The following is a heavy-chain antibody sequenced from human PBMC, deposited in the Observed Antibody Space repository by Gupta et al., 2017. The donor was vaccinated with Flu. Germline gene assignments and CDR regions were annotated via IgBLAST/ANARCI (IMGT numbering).Heavy chain of an antibody. J-gene: IGHJ5*02. Sequence: EFQLLESGGDLVQPGGCLTLSRAGHGFLLRRYAMGWVRQAPKKGLGWVSVLGIRGQTYYADSVKGRFTISRDNSMNTLSLQMTSLRADDTGMYYCVITSLDLWAGFADTWGQGTLVTVSS. CDR3: VITSLDLWAGFADT. CDR2: LGIRGQT. D-gene: IGHD3-3*01. CDR1: GFLLRRYA. V-gene: IGHV3-23*01.